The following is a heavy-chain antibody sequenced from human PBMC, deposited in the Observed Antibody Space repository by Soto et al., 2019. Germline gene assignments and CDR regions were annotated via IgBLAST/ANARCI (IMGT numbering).Heavy chain of an antibody. V-gene: IGHV4-39*01. CDR1: GGSISSSSYF. CDR2: IHYGGTT. Sequence: SETLSLTCTVSGGSISSSSYFWGWTRQPPGKGLEWIGNIHYGGTTYYNASLKSRVTISVDTPKNQFSLELNSVTAADSAVYSCARGLGYYFHSWGQGTLVTVSS. CDR3: ARGLGYYFHS. J-gene: IGHJ4*02. D-gene: IGHD5-12*01.